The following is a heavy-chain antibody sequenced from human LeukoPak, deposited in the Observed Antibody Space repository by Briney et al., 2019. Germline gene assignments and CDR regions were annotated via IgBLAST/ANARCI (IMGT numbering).Heavy chain of an antibody. CDR2: IYYSGST. CDR3: ARREDRLLWFGVLLSGAFDI. D-gene: IGHD3-10*01. CDR1: GGSISSYY. J-gene: IGHJ3*02. V-gene: IGHV4-59*08. Sequence: SETLSLTCTVSGGSISSYYWSWIRQPPGKGLEWIGYIYYSGSTNYNPSLKSRVTISVDTSKNQFSLKLSSVTAADTAVYYCARREDRLLWFGVLLSGAFDIWGQGTMVTVSS.